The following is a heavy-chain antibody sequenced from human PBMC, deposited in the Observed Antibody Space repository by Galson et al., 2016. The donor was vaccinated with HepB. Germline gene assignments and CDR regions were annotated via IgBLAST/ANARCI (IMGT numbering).Heavy chain of an antibody. V-gene: IGHV3-30*18. CDR3: AKLDCGRNCPRDY. CDR1: GFTFSGHG. D-gene: IGHD2-21*02. CDR2: ISKAGSDK. Sequence: SLRLSCAASGFTFSGHGMHWVRQAPGRGLEWVAVISKAGSDKQYVDSVKGRFTVSRDNSKNMLFLQMNSLRVEDTAVYYCAKLDCGRNCPRDYWGQGTQVTVSS. J-gene: IGHJ4*02.